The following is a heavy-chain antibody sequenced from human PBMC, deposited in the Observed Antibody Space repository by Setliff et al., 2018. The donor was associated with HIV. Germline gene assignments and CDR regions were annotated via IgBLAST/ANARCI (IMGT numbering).Heavy chain of an antibody. J-gene: IGHJ4*02. CDR1: GGSISSYY. D-gene: IGHD6-25*01. CDR3: AREDGYRSGSTPFDY. V-gene: IGHV4-4*07. Sequence: SETLSLTCTVSGGSISSYYWSWIRQPAGKGLEWIGHIYTSGSTNYNPSLKSRVTMSVDTSKNQFSLKLSSVTAADTAVYYCAREDGYRSGSTPFDYWGQGTLVTVSS. CDR2: IYTSGST.